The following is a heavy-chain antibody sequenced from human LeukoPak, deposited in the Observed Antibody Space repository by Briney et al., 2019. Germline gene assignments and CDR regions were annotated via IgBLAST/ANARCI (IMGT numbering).Heavy chain of an antibody. CDR1: GYTFTGNY. CDR3: ARHRLRGTTGGDDAFDI. D-gene: IGHD1-14*01. V-gene: IGHV1-2*02. J-gene: IGHJ3*02. CDR2: INPNSGTT. Sequence: ASMKVSCKASGYTFTGNYVHWVRQAPGQGLEWMGWINPNSGTTTYAENFQGRVTMTRDTSISTAYMELSRLTSDDTAMYYCARHRLRGTTGGDDAFDIWGQGTMVTVSS.